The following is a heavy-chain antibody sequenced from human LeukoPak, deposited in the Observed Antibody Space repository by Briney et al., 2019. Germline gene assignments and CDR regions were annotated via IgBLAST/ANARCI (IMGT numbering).Heavy chain of an antibody. CDR1: GFTFSSYG. CDR2: IRYDGSNK. V-gene: IGHV3-30*02. Sequence: PGGSLRLSCAASGFTFSSYGMHWVHQAPGKGLEWVAFIRYDGSNKYYADSVKGRFTISRDNSKNTLYLQMNSLRAEDTAVYYCAKDSSSGWYSWNYFDYWGQGTLVTVSS. J-gene: IGHJ4*02. CDR3: AKDSSSGWYSWNYFDY. D-gene: IGHD6-19*01.